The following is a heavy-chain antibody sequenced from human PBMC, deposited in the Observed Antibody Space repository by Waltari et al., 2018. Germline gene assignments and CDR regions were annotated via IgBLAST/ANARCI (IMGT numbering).Heavy chain of an antibody. CDR1: GGSISTSY. V-gene: IGHV4-4*07. CDR2: IYATGST. Sequence: VQLQESGPGLVKPSATLSLTCTVSGGSISTSYGSWIRQPAGKGLEWIGRIYATGSTNYNPSLKSRVTMSVDTSKNQFSLKLGSVTAADTAVYYCARLPYNNIYFYYYMDVWGKGTTVTVSS. D-gene: IGHD3-10*01. CDR3: ARLPYNNIYFYYYMDV. J-gene: IGHJ6*03.